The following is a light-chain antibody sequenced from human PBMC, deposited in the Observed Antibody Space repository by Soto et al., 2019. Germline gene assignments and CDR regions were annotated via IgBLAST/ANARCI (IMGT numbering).Light chain of an antibody. CDR3: HQRQSWPRT. J-gene: IGKJ1*01. CDR2: QTS. Sequence: EHGITQSPATPSSFRGGRVTLSCRASQYINTRLAWYQHRPGQAPRLLIYQTSIRAAGIPARFSASGSGTDFTLTISDVQPEDFALYYCHQRQSWPRTFGQGAKVDIK. V-gene: IGKV3-11*01. CDR1: QYINTR.